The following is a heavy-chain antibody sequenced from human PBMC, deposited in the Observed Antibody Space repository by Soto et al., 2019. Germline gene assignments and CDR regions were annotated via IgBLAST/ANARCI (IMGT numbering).Heavy chain of an antibody. CDR2: ISFVGSDI. CDR1: GFTFRSYG. V-gene: IGHV3-30*18. D-gene: IGHD5-12*01. CDR3: AKMTRGYTYGLDY. Sequence: QLVESGGGVVQPGRSLRLSCETSGFTFRSYGMHWVRQAPGKGLEWVAVISFVGSDIYYADSVRGRFTNSRDNSKSTLHLQMNRLRAEDTAVYYCAKMTRGYTYGLDYWGQGTLVTVSS. J-gene: IGHJ4*02.